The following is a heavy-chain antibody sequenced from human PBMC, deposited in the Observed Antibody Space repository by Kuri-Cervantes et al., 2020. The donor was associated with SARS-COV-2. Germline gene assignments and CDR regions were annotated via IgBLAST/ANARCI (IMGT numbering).Heavy chain of an antibody. CDR1: GGSFSDNH. J-gene: IGHJ6*03. Sequence: GSLRLSCAVYGGSFSDNHWTWVRQPPGKGLEWIGEINHSGTTNYNPSLKSRVTMSVDTSKNQFSLNLTSVTAAYTAVYYCARLRRHNNAWFVTGYYMDVWGKGTTVTVSS. CDR2: INHSGTT. CDR3: ARLRRHNNAWFVTGYYMDV. V-gene: IGHV4-34*01. D-gene: IGHD3-10*01.